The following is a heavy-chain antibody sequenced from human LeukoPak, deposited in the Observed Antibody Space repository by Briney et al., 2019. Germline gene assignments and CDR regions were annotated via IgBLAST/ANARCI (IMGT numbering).Heavy chain of an antibody. J-gene: IGHJ4*02. CDR1: GFTFSSYW. Sequence: QTGGSLRLSCAASGFTFSSYWMSWVRQAPGKGLEWVANIKQDGSEKYYVDSVKGRFTISRDNAKNSLYLQMNGLRAEDTAVYYCARRQGSYFDTSGYYYGWGQGTLVTVSS. CDR3: ARRQGSYFDTSGYYYG. CDR2: IKQDGSEK. D-gene: IGHD3-22*01. V-gene: IGHV3-7*01.